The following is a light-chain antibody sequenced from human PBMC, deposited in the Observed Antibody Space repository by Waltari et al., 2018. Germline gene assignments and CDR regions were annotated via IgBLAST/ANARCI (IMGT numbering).Light chain of an antibody. V-gene: IGKV3-20*01. CDR3: QQNDISPLT. Sequence: EIVLTQSPGTLSLSPGEGATLPCRPSQTIRTTYLAWYQQKPGQAPTLLIYGTFTRATGIPDRFTGSGSGTHFSLTISSLEPEDFATYYCQQNDISPLTFGGGTKVEIK. J-gene: IGKJ4*01. CDR2: GTF. CDR1: QTIRTTY.